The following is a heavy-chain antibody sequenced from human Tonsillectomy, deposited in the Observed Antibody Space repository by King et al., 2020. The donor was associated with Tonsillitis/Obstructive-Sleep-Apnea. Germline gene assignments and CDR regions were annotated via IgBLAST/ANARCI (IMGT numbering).Heavy chain of an antibody. D-gene: IGHD3-10*01. J-gene: IGHJ4*02. CDR2: IWYDGSNK. CDR1: GFTFSSYG. Sequence: VQLVESGGGVVQPGRSLRLSCAASGFTFSSYGMHWVRQAPGKGLEWVAVIWYDGSNKYYADSVKGRFTISRDKSKNTLYLQMNSLRAEATAVYYCARGPRYYGSGSYVDYWGQGTLVTVSS. CDR3: ARGPRYYGSGSYVDY. V-gene: IGHV3-33*01.